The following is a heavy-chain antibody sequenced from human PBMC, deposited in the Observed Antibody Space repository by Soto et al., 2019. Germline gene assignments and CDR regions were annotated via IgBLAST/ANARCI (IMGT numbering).Heavy chain of an antibody. V-gene: IGHV3-20*01. CDR1: GFTFDDYG. D-gene: IGHD4-17*01. CDR3: ARLGEGDYVYYYYYYMDV. J-gene: IGHJ6*03. Sequence: GGSLRLSCAASGFTFDDYGMSWVRQAPGKGLEWVSGINWNGGSTGYADSVKGRFTISRDNAKNSLYLQMNSLRAEDTALYHCARLGEGDYVYYYYYYMDVWGKGTTVTVSS. CDR2: INWNGGST.